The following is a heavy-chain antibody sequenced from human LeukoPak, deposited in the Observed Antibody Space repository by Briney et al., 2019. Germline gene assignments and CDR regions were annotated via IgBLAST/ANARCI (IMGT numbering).Heavy chain of an antibody. J-gene: IGHJ4*02. CDR3: AKDIRAHYGGNSGWGSPGAYLDY. CDR1: GFTFSDYY. V-gene: IGHV3-11*01. D-gene: IGHD4-23*01. CDR2: ISSSGSTI. Sequence: TGGSLRLSCAASGFTFSDYYMSWIRQAPGKGLEWVSYISSSGSTIYYADSVKGRFTISRDNAKNSLYLQMNSLRAEDTALYYCAKDIRAHYGGNSGWGSPGAYLDYWGQGTLVTVSS.